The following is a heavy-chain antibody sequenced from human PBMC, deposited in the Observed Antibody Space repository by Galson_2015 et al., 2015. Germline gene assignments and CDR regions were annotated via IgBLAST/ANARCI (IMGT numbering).Heavy chain of an antibody. CDR2: INPSGGST. D-gene: IGHD1-14*01. V-gene: IGHV1-46*01. J-gene: IGHJ5*02. CDR1: GYTFTSYF. CDR3: ARGGRNPRPTPDNSFDP. Sequence: SVKVSCKASGYTFTSYFMHWVRQAPGQGLEWMGIINPSGGSTSYAQKFQGRVTITRDKSTSTVYMELSSLRSKDTAVYYCARGGRNPRPTPDNSFDPWGQGTLVTVSS.